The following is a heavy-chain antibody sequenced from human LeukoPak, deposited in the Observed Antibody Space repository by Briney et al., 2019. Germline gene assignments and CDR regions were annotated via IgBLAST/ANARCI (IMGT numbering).Heavy chain of an antibody. Sequence: GSLRLSCAASGFTFSNYEMNWVRQAPGKGLEWVSYIRSSGTTIYYADSVKGRFTISRDDAKNSLYLQMNSLRAEDTAVYYCARDKGSDGIDFWGQGTLVTVSS. D-gene: IGHD1-26*01. V-gene: IGHV3-48*03. CDR3: ARDKGSDGIDF. J-gene: IGHJ4*02. CDR2: IRSSGTTI. CDR1: GFTFSNYE.